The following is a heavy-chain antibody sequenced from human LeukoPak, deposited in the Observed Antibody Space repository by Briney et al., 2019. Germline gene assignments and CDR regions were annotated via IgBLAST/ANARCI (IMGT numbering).Heavy chain of an antibody. Sequence: SETLSLTCTVSGGSISSYYWSWIRQPPGKGLEWIGYIYYSGSTYYNPSLKSRVTISVDTSKNQFSLKLSSVTAADTAVYYCATCSSSWYVPGWFDPWGQGTLVTVSS. J-gene: IGHJ5*02. D-gene: IGHD6-13*01. V-gene: IGHV4-59*08. CDR1: GGSISSYY. CDR3: ATCSSSWYVPGWFDP. CDR2: IYYSGST.